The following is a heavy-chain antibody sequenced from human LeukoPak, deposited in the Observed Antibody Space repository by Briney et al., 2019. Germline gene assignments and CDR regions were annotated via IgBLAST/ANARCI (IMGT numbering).Heavy chain of an antibody. CDR3: ARRENDSTPYYSDVPESAFDI. Sequence: SETLSLTCTISGGSISSSSYYWGWIRQPPGKGLEWIGSIHYSGSTYYNPSLKSRVTISVDTSKNQFSLKLSSVTAADTAVYYCARRENDSTPYYSDVPESAFDIWGQGTMVTVSS. CDR1: GGSISSSSYY. J-gene: IGHJ3*02. D-gene: IGHD3-22*01. V-gene: IGHV4-39*01. CDR2: IHYSGST.